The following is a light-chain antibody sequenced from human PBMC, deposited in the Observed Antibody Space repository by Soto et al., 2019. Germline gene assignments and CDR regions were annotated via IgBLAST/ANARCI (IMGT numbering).Light chain of an antibody. CDR3: QQYYKWPLT. V-gene: IGKV3-15*01. J-gene: IGKJ4*01. CDR2: DAS. Sequence: EIVLPQSPATLSLSAGERATLSCWASQSVFNNLAWYQQKPGQAPRLLIYDASTRATGIPARLSGSGSGTEFTLTISSLESQNFAVYYCQQYYKWPLTFGGGTKVDIK. CDR1: QSVFNN.